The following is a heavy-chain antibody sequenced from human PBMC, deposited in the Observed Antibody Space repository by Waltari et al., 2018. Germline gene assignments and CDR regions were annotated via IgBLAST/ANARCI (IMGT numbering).Heavy chain of an antibody. D-gene: IGHD2-2*01. CDR2: ISNDGRTT. Sequence: EVELVQSGGGLVQPGGSLRLSCAASGFTFSRFWMQWVGQVPGKGLVWVSRISNDGRTTDYTDAVKGRFTISRDNAKDTLYLQMNSLRAEDTAVYYCARDSSHLPAAFDNWGQGTLVTVSS. CDR3: ARDSSHLPAAFDN. J-gene: IGHJ4*02. V-gene: IGHV3-74*01. CDR1: GFTFSRFW.